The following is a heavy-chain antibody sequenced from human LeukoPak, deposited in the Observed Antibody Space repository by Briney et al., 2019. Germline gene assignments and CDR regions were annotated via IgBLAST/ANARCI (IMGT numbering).Heavy chain of an antibody. CDR2: ISAYNGNT. Sequence: ASVKVSCKASGYTFTSYGIGWVRQAPGQGLEWMGWISAYNGNTKYAQKLQGRVTMTTDTSTSTAYMELRSLRSDDTAVYYCAREGGGDYGDYGILRFDYWGQGTLVTVSS. CDR3: AREGGGDYGDYGILRFDY. D-gene: IGHD4-17*01. CDR1: GYTFTSYG. V-gene: IGHV1-18*01. J-gene: IGHJ4*02.